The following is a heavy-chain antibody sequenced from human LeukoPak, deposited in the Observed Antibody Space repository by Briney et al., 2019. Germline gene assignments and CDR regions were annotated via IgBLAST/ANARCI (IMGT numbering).Heavy chain of an antibody. CDR2: INHSGST. D-gene: IGHD6-13*01. CDR3: ARVREQLVVGRWDADY. V-gene: IGHV4-34*01. CDR1: GGSFSGYY. Sequence: SETLFLTCAVYGGSFSGYYWSWIRQPPGKGLEWIGEINHSGSTNYNPSLKSRVTISVDTSKNQFSLKLSSVTAADTAVYYCARVREQLVVGRWDADYWGQGTLVTVSS. J-gene: IGHJ4*02.